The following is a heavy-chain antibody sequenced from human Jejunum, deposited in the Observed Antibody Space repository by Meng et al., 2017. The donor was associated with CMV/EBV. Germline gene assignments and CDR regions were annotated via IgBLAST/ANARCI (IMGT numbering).Heavy chain of an antibody. V-gene: IGHV1-2*02. J-gene: IGHJ4*02. CDR3: ARAPGDNYEI. CDR1: GYSFTGYY. Sequence: ACKAVGYSFTGYYGHWGRQAPGQGLEWMGKINTNTGGTNYAQKFLSRVTMTRDTSVSTAYMEVTSLTPDDTAVYFCARAPGDNYEIWGQGTLVTVSS. D-gene: IGHD5-18*01. CDR2: INTNTGGT.